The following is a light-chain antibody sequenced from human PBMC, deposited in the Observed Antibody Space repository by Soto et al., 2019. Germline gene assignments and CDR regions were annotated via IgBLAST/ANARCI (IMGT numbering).Light chain of an antibody. J-gene: IGLJ1*01. Sequence: QSVLTQPPSASGTPGQRVSICCSGSNCNIGSNTVNWYQQLPGTAPKLLIYSNNQRPSGVPDRFSGSKSGTSASLAISGLQSEDEADYYCAAWDDSLNGFYVFGTGTKVTVL. CDR1: NCNIGSNT. CDR2: SNN. CDR3: AAWDDSLNGFYV. V-gene: IGLV1-44*01.